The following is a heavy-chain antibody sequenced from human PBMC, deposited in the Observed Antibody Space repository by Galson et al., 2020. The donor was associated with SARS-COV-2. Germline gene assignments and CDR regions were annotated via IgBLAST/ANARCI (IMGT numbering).Heavy chain of an antibody. CDR1: GYTFTSYG. CDR2: ISGFNGNT. Sequence: ASVKVSCKASGYTFTSYGISWVRQAPGQGLEWMGWISGFNGNTNYAQKLQGRVTMTTDTSTSTAYMELRSLRSDDTAVYYCARVRRVGARVRGFDYWGQGTLVTVSS. J-gene: IGHJ4*02. D-gene: IGHD1-26*01. V-gene: IGHV1-18*01. CDR3: ARVRRVGARVRGFDY.